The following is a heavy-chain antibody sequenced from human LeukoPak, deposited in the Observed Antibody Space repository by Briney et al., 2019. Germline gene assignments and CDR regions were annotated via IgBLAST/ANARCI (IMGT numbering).Heavy chain of an antibody. CDR1: GFTFSSYS. CDR3: ARDKVVGPTKFDS. J-gene: IGHJ5*01. D-gene: IGHD1-26*01. Sequence: GGSLRLSCAASGFTFSSYSMSWVRQAPGKGLEWVANIKQDGGEIYYVDSVKGRFTISRDNAKNSVNLHMNSLRAEDTAVYYCARDKVVGPTKFDSWGQGTLVTVSS. V-gene: IGHV3-7*01. CDR2: IKQDGGEI.